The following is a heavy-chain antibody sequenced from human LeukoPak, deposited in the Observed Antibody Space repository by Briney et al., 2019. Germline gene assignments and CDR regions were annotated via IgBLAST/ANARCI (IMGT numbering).Heavy chain of an antibody. CDR1: GFPFASYV. Sequence: GGSLRLSCEGSGFPFASYVMSWVRQAPGKGLEWIAYINHDAEMIFYPDFVKGRFTISRDNAKKSLNLQMNALRYEDTAIYYCARDHDWAFDLWGQGTLVTVSS. V-gene: IGHV3-48*02. CDR3: ARDHDWAFDL. J-gene: IGHJ4*02. CDR2: INHDAEMI. D-gene: IGHD3-9*01.